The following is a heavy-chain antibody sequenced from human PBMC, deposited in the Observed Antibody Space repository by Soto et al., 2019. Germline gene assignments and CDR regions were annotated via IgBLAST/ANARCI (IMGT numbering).Heavy chain of an antibody. D-gene: IGHD3-22*01. CDR1: GGSISSYY. CDR2: IYYSGST. Sequence: PSETLSLTCTVSGGSISSYYWSWIRQPPGRGLEWIGYIYYSGSTNYNPSLKSRVTISVDTSKNQFSLKLSSVTAADTAVYYFARVRDDYYDSSGYYYGPFDYWGQGTLVTVSS. CDR3: ARVRDDYYDSSGYYYGPFDY. J-gene: IGHJ4*02. V-gene: IGHV4-59*01.